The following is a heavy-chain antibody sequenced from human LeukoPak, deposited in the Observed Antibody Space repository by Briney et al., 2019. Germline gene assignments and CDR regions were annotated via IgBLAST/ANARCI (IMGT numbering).Heavy chain of an antibody. J-gene: IGHJ3*02. CDR2: ISSSSSTI. CDR1: GFTFSSYS. D-gene: IGHD3-16*01. Sequence: HPGGSLRLSCAASGFTFSSYSMNWVRQAPGKGLERVSYISSSSSTIYYADSVKGRFTISRDNAKNSLYLQMNSLRAEDTAVYYCARDYSALDYDYVWGSYRAAFDIWGQGTMVTVSS. V-gene: IGHV3-48*01. CDR3: ARDYSALDYDYVWGSYRAAFDI.